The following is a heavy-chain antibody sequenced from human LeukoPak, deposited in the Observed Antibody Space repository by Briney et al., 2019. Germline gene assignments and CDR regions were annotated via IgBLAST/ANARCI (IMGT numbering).Heavy chain of an antibody. J-gene: IGHJ4*02. CDR1: GGSISSGDYY. CDR2: IYYSGST. Sequence: SQTLSLTCTVSGGSISSGDYYWSWIRQPPGKGLEWIGYIYYSGSTYYNPSLKSRVTISVDTSKNHFSLKLSSVTAADTAVYYCARVGSGWYRHVDYWGQGTLVTVSS. D-gene: IGHD6-19*01. CDR3: ARVGSGWYRHVDY. V-gene: IGHV4-30-4*08.